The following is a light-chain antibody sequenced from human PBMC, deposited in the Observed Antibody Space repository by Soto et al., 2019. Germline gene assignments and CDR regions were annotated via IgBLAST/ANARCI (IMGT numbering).Light chain of an antibody. J-gene: IGKJ1*01. CDR1: QSVSRDF. Sequence: ENVLNQSPVTLSLSQGERATLSCRASQSVSRDFLAWYQQKPGQAPRLLIYDASKWATGIPGRFSGSGSGTDFTLTISRLESEDFAVYCCQHYGCSSLLWTFGQGTRV. CDR2: DAS. CDR3: QHYGCSSLLWT. V-gene: IGKV3-20*01.